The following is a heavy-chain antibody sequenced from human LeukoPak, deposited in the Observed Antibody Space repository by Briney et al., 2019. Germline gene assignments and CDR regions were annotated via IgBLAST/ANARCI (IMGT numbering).Heavy chain of an antibody. V-gene: IGHV3-21*01. CDR3: VRSRDSSGWYPFQH. CDR1: GFTFSSYS. D-gene: IGHD6-19*01. J-gene: IGHJ1*01. Sequence: GGSLRLSCAASGFTFSSYSMNWVRQAPGKGLEWVSSISSSSSYIYYADSVKGRFTISRDNAKNSLYLQMNSLRAEDTAVYYCVRSRDSSGWYPFQHWGQGTLVTVSS. CDR2: ISSSSSYI.